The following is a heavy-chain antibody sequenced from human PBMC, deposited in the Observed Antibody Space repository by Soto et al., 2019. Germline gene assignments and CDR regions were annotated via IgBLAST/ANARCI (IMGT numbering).Heavy chain of an antibody. J-gene: IGHJ4*02. CDR2: IYYSGST. V-gene: IGHV4-39*01. Sequence: SETLSLTCTVSGGSMISYYWGWIRQPPGKGLERIGSIYYSGSTYYNPSIKGRVTISVDTSKNQFSLKQSSVTAADTVVYYCASTYCSGGSCYTRFDYWGQGTRVTVS. CDR1: GGSMISYY. D-gene: IGHD2-15*01. CDR3: ASTYCSGGSCYTRFDY.